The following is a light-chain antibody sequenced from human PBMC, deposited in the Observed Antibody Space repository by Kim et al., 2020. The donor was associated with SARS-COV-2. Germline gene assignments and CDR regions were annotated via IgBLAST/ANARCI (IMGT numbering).Light chain of an antibody. CDR2: SAS. CDR3: QVYGTSPRII. V-gene: IGKV3-20*01. J-gene: IGKJ5*01. Sequence: ACEGVTLSCRASQSVSSSYLACYQHQRGRAPRLLIISASRRATLIPPRFSGSGSGTDFSLTISGLQPDDFAVYYCQVYGTSPRIIFGQGTRLEIK. CDR1: QSVSSSY.